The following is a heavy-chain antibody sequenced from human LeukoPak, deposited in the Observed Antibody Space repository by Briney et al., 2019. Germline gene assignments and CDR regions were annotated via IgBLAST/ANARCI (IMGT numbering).Heavy chain of an antibody. D-gene: IGHD5-12*01. V-gene: IGHV3-33*06. CDR1: GFTFSKFG. J-gene: IGHJ4*02. CDR3: AKDWSLGYGCLDY. CDR2: VWNDGSKN. Sequence: GGSLRLSCAASGFTFSKFGMHWVRQTPGRGLEWVALVWNDGSKNYYADSVKGRFTISRDNSKDTLYLLLNSLRAEDTAVYYCAKDWSLGYGCLDYWGQGTLVTVSS.